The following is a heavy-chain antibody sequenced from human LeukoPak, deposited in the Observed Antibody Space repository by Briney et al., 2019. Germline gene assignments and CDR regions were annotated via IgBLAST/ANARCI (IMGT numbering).Heavy chain of an antibody. CDR1: GYSISSGYY. D-gene: IGHD1-26*01. Sequence: PSETLSLTCTVSGYSISSGYYWGWIRQPPGKGLEWIGSIYHSGSTYYNPSLKSRVTISVDTSKNRFSLKLSSVTAADTAVYYCAREYSEWELPLAWGWFDPWGQGTLVTVSS. V-gene: IGHV4-38-2*02. J-gene: IGHJ5*02. CDR3: AREYSEWELPLAWGWFDP. CDR2: IYHSGST.